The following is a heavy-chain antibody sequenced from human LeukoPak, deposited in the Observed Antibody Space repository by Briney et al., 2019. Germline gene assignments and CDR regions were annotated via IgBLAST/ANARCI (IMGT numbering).Heavy chain of an antibody. J-gene: IGHJ6*02. CDR1: GDRVSTNNAA. CDR2: TYYRSKWYN. CDR3: AREKVVLAATHYYGMDV. V-gene: IGHV6-1*01. D-gene: IGHD2-15*01. Sequence: SQTLSLTCAISGDRVSTNNAAWSWIRQSPSRGLEWLVRTYYRSKWYNYYAGSVKSRIIFNPDTSKNQFSLHLNSVTPEDTAVYYCAREKVVLAATHYYGMDVWGQGTTVTVSS.